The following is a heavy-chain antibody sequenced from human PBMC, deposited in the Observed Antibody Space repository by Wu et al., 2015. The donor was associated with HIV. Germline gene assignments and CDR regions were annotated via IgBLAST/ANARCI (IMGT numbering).Heavy chain of an antibody. D-gene: IGHD2-21*02. V-gene: IGHV1-46*01. J-gene: IGHJ4*02. CDR3: TSDAYCGGDCFSGGTLGF. Sequence: QVQVVQSGAEVKKPGSSVKVSCKASGYSFTSYFMHWVRQAPGQGLEWMGIINPSAGNTDYAQKFQGRVTITRDTSTRTVYMELSSLRSEDTAIYYCTSDAYCGGDCFSGGTLGFWGQGTLVTVSS. CDR1: GYSFTSYF. CDR2: INPSAGNT.